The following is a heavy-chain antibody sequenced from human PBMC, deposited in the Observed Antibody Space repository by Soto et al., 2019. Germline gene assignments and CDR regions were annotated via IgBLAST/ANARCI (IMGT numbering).Heavy chain of an antibody. CDR3: ARTGGYDSSADGMDV. CDR1: CWSFRGYY. Sequence: SETLSLTCDVYCWSFRGYYWSWSRQPPGKGLEWIGEINHSGSNNYNPSLKSRVTISVDTSKNRFSLKLSSVTAAGKAVYYCARTGGYDSSADGMDVWAQGTTVTVSS. CDR2: INHSGSN. V-gene: IGHV4-34*01. D-gene: IGHD3-22*01. J-gene: IGHJ6*02.